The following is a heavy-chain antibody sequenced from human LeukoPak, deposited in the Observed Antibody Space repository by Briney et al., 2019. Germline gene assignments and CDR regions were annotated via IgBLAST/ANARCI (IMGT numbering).Heavy chain of an antibody. CDR1: GGTFSSYT. Sequence: SVKVSCKASGGTFSSYTISWVRQAPGQGLEWMGRIIPILGIANYAQKFQGRVTTTADKSTSTAYMELSSLRSEDTAVYYCASGLSGSLDGDYWGQGTLVTVSS. CDR3: ASGLSGSLDGDY. D-gene: IGHD1-26*01. CDR2: IIPILGIA. J-gene: IGHJ4*02. V-gene: IGHV1-69*02.